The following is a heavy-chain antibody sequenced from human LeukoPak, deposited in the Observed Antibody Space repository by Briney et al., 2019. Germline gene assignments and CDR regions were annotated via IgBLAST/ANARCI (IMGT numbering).Heavy chain of an antibody. Sequence: SQTLSLTCAISGDNVSNNSAAWNWIRQPPSRGLEWLGRTYYRSKWYNDYAVSVTSRITISPDTSKNQFSLQLKSVTPDDTAVYYCARGRSWGESGFDYWGQGTLVTVSS. CDR1: GDNVSNNSAA. CDR2: TYYRSKWYN. J-gene: IGHJ4*02. CDR3: ARGRSWGESGFDY. D-gene: IGHD6-13*01. V-gene: IGHV6-1*01.